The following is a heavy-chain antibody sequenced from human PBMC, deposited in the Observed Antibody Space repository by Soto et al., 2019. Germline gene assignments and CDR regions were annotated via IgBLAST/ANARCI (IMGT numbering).Heavy chain of an antibody. CDR1: DGSITSSNNF. Sequence: QLQLQESGPGLVKPSETLSLTCTVSDGSITSSNNFWGWIRQPPGKGLEWIGTIFYGGNTYYNPSIKSRVTRSVETCKTQSAMRLSSVTAADTAVYFCAGLYYFDYGGYYHRFDSWGQGTLVTVSS. J-gene: IGHJ4*02. V-gene: IGHV4-39*01. CDR2: IFYGGNT. D-gene: IGHD3-22*01. CDR3: AGLYYFDYGGYYHRFDS.